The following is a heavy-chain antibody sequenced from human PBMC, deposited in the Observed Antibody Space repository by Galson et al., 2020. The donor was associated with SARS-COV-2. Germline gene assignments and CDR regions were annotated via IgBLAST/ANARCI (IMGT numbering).Heavy chain of an antibody. CDR1: SGSFSDYY. J-gene: IGHJ4*02. CDR2: INHSGST. V-gene: IGHV4-34*01. CDR3: ARGRVGATNYFDY. Sequence: HSETLSLTCAVNSGSFSDYYWSWIRQPPGKGLEWIGEINHSGSTNCNPSLKSRVTISVDTSKNQFSLKLRSVTAADTAVFHCARGRVGATNYFDYWSQGILVTVSS. D-gene: IGHD1-26*01.